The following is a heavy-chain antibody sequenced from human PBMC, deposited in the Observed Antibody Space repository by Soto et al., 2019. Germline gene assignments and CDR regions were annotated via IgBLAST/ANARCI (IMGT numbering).Heavy chain of an antibody. CDR1: GFTFSSYS. CDR3: ARDRIGDSSSSNYYYYYGMDV. D-gene: IGHD6-6*01. V-gene: IGHV3-48*02. CDR2: ISSSSSTI. J-gene: IGHJ6*02. Sequence: PGGSLRLSCAASGFTFSSYSMNWVRQAPGKGLEWVSYISSSSSTIYYADSVKGRFTISRDNAKNSLYLQMNSLRDEDTAVYYCARDRIGDSSSSNYYYYYGMDVWGQGTTVTVSS.